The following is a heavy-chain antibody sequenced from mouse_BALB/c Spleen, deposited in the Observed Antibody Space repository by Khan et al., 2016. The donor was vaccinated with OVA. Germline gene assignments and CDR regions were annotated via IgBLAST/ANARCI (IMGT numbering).Heavy chain of an antibody. CDR2: IDPENGDT. Sequence: VQLQQSGAELVRPGALVKLSCKGSGFNIKDYYLQWVKQRPEQGLEWIGWIDPENGDTIYDPKFKGKSSITTDTSSTTAYLQLSRLTYEDQSACYGATSVALYFDYWGQGTTLTVSS. CDR3: ATSVALYFDY. V-gene: IGHV14-1*02. CDR1: GFNIKDYY. J-gene: IGHJ2*01.